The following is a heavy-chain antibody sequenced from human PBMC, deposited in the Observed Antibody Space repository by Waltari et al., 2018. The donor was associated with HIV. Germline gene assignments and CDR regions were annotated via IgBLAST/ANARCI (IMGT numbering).Heavy chain of an antibody. CDR1: GFSLSSYG. CDR2: MWDDVSKK. Sequence: QVQVVESGGSLVQPGWSRRLSCAASGFSLSSYGMPWVGQAAGKGLEWVGVMWDDVSKKYYGDSVKGGFTIFSDKSKNTVFLQMTRLRVEDTATYYCARGEGGYTYGYNWLDLWGQGTVVTVSS. J-gene: IGHJ5*02. D-gene: IGHD1-26*01. V-gene: IGHV3-33*01. CDR3: ARGEGGYTYGYNWLDL.